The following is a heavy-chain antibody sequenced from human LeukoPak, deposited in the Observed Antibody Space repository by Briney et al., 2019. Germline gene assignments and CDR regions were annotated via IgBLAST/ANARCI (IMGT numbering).Heavy chain of an antibody. CDR2: ISSRGSFI. V-gene: IGHV3-48*03. CDR1: GFTFSSYE. Sequence: GGPLRLSCVASGFTFSSYEMNWVRQAPGKGLEWVSCISSRGSFIFYADSVKGRFTISRDNAKNSLYLQMNSLRAEDTAVYYCASYGSVSFFEYWGQGTLVTVSS. D-gene: IGHD3-10*01. CDR3: ASYGSVSFFEY. J-gene: IGHJ4*02.